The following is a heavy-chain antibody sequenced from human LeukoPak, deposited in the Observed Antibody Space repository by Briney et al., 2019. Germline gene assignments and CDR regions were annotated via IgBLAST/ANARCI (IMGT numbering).Heavy chain of an antibody. Sequence: ASLTLSCMASGYTFTSYYMHWVRQAPGQGLEWVGWINPNRGGTNYGQKFEGGVSMTRDTSISTAYMELSRLRSDDTAVYYCARTRSTVYYCYGMDVWGQGTTVTVSS. D-gene: IGHD2-2*01. CDR3: ARTRSTVYYCYGMDV. CDR2: INPNRGGT. J-gene: IGHJ6*02. V-gene: IGHV1-2*02. CDR1: GYTFTSYY.